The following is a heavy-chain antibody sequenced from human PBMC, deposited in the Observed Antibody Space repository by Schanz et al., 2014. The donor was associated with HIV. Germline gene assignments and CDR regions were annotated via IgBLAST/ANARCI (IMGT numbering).Heavy chain of an antibody. D-gene: IGHD3-3*01. CDR2: IWYDGSYK. V-gene: IGHV3-33*01. J-gene: IGHJ4*02. CDR3: ARDLYDFWSGTQYYLEY. Sequence: QVQLVESGGGVVQPGRSLRLSCVASGFTFRSYGMYWVRQAPGKGLEWETVIWYDGSYKYYAESVKGRFTISRDNSKNTLYLQMSSLRDEDTAVYYCARDLYDFWSGTQYYLEYWGQGTLVTVSS. CDR1: GFTFRSYG.